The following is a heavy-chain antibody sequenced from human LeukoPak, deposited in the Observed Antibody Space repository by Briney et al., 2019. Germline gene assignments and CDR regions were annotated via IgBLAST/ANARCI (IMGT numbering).Heavy chain of an antibody. CDR1: GFTFSSYA. V-gene: IGHV3-23*01. CDR2: ISGSGGST. D-gene: IGHD3-9*01. CDR3: AKYYDILTGYLYPDY. Sequence: GGSVRLSCAASGFTFSSYAMSWVRQSPGKGLEWVSAISGSGGSTYYADSVKGRFTISRDNSKNTLYLQMNSLRAEDTAVYYCAKYYDILTGYLYPDYWGQGTLVTVS. J-gene: IGHJ4*02.